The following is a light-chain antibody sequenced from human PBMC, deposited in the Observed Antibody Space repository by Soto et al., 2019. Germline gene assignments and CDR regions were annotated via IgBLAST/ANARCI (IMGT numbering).Light chain of an antibody. CDR1: NSDIGGYDI. CDR2: DVS. CDR3: TSYATGGTHV. J-gene: IGLJ1*01. V-gene: IGLV2-14*01. Sequence: QSVLTQPASVSGSPGQSITLSCTGTNSDIGGYDIFSWYQQHPGKAPKLMIYDVSIRPSGVAHRFSGSKSANTASLTISGLQPEDEADYYCTSYATGGTHVFGTGTKLTVL.